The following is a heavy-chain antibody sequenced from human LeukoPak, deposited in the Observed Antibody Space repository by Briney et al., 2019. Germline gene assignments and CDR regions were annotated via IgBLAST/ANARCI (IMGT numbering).Heavy chain of an antibody. CDR3: ARAEGYGGELDS. D-gene: IGHD4-23*01. Sequence: GGSLRPSCAASGFTFSTYAMHWVRQAPGKGLEWVAGIPYDGSNKYYADSVKGRFTISRENSKNRLDLQMNSLRAEDTAVYYCARAEGYGGELDSWGQGTLVTVSS. J-gene: IGHJ4*02. V-gene: IGHV3-30*04. CDR2: IPYDGSNK. CDR1: GFTFSTYA.